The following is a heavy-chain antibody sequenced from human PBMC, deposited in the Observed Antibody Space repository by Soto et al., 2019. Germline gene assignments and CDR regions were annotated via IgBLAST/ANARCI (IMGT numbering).Heavy chain of an antibody. CDR2: IWYDGSNK. CDR1: GFTSSSYG. J-gene: IGHJ6*02. CDR3: ASSSAAGKDNYYYGMDV. V-gene: IGHV3-33*01. Sequence: PGGSLRLSCAASGFTSSSYGMHWVRQAPGKGLEWVAVIWYDGSNKYYADSVKGRFTISRDNSKNTLYLQMNSLRAEDTAVYYCASSSAAGKDNYYYGMDVWGQGTTVTVSS. D-gene: IGHD6-13*01.